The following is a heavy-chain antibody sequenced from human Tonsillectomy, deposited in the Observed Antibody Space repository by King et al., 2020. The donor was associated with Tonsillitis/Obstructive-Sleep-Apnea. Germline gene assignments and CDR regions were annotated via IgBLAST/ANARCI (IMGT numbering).Heavy chain of an antibody. J-gene: IGHJ6*03. D-gene: IGHD2-2*01. CDR1: GGSFSGYY. Sequence: VQLQQWGAGLLKPSETLSLTCGVYGGSFSGYYWSWIRQPPGKGLEWIGEINHSGSTDYNSSLKSRVTISRDTSKNQFSLRLPSVTAADTAVYYCGTNAGDYYYYMDVWGKGTTVTVSS. V-gene: IGHV4-34*01. CDR2: INHSGST. CDR3: GTNAGDYYYYMDV.